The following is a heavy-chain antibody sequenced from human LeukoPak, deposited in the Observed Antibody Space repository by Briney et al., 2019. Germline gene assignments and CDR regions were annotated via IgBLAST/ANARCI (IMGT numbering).Heavy chain of an antibody. CDR3: AREDDTGRYMGDDAFDI. D-gene: IGHD1-26*01. J-gene: IGHJ3*02. Sequence: SVKVSCKASGGTFNSYAISWVRQAPGQGLEWMGGIIPMSDTANYPQKFRGRLSITADIPTSTVYMELSSLRSEDTAVYYCAREDDTGRYMGDDAFDIWGQGTMVTVSS. CDR1: GGTFNSYA. V-gene: IGHV1-69*06. CDR2: IIPMSDTA.